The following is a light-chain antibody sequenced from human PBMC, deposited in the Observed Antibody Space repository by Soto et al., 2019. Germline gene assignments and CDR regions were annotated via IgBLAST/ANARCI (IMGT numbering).Light chain of an antibody. CDR2: GAS. CDR1: QTVSNTY. Sequence: EIVLMQFPGALSLSPGERVTLSCRASQTVSNTYLAWYQQKSGQAPKFLIYGASNRATGIPDRFSGSGSGTDFTLTISRLEPEDFAVYYCQQYGALPPTFGGGTKVEIK. J-gene: IGKJ4*01. CDR3: QQYGALPPT. V-gene: IGKV3-20*01.